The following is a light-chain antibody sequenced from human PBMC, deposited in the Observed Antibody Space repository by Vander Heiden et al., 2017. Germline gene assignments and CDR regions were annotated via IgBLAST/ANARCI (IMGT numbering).Light chain of an antibody. CDR3: LQYESTPQT. V-gene: IGKV4-1*01. J-gene: IGKJ1*01. Sequence: DIVMTQSPDSLAVSLGERATINCKSSQSVLYSSNNKNYLAWYQQKPGLPPKLLIYWASTRESGVPDRFSGSGSGTDFTLTISSLQAEDVAVYYCLQYESTPQTCGQGTKVEIK. CDR2: WAS. CDR1: QSVLYSSNNKNY.